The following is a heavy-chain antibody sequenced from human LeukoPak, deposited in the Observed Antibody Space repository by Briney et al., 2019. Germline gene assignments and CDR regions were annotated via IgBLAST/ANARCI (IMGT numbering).Heavy chain of an antibody. CDR2: IYHSGST. V-gene: IGHV4-59*01. CDR3: ARDPEGWYFDL. CDR1: GGSISSYY. J-gene: IGHJ2*01. Sequence: KPSETLSLTCTVSGGSISSYYWSWIRQPPGKGLEWIGYIYHSGSTNYNPSLKSRVTTSVDTSKNQFSLKLSSVTAADTAVYYCARDPEGWYFDLWGRGTLVTVSS.